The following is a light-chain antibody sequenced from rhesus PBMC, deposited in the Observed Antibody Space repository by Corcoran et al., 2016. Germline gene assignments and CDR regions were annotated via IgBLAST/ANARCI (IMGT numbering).Light chain of an antibody. V-gene: IGKV1S15*01. J-gene: IGKJ1*01. Sequence: DIQMTQSPSSLSASVGDTVTITCRASRGLSNNLAWYQQKPGKVPTLLVSYASPLQSGAPSRFSGSGYATEFARTINSLQPEDLATYYCQHGYGIPPTFGQGTKVEIK. CDR2: YAS. CDR3: QHGYGIPPT. CDR1: RGLSNN.